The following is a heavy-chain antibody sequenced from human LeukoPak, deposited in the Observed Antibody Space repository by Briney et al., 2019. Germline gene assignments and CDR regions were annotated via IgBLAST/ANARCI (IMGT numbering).Heavy chain of an antibody. CDR1: GGSFSGY. Sequence: KPSETLSLTCGVYGGSFSGYWSWIRQPPGKGLEWIGEINHGGTTNYNPSLKSRVTISVDTSKNQFSLKLSSVTAADTAVYYCSGDHGESGNRYWGQGTLVTVSS. D-gene: IGHD3-16*02. J-gene: IGHJ4*02. CDR2: INHGGTT. CDR3: SGDHGESGNRY. V-gene: IGHV4-34*01.